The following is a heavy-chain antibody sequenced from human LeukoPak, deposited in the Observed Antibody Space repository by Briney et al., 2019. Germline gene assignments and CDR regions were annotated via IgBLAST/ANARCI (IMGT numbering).Heavy chain of an antibody. V-gene: IGHV3-11*05. Sequence: PGGSLRLSCAASGFTFSDHYMAWIRQAPGKGLEWVSYITSSSGYTNYADSVKGRFTISRDNAKNSLYLQMNSLRAEDTAVCYCARASYDILTGYFDYWGQGTLVTVSS. J-gene: IGHJ4*02. D-gene: IGHD3-9*01. CDR2: ITSSSGYT. CDR1: GFTFSDHY. CDR3: ARASYDILTGYFDY.